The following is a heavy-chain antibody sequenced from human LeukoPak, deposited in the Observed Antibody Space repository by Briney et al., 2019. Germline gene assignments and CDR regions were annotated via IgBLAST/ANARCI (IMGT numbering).Heavy chain of an antibody. CDR2: IYYSGST. J-gene: IGHJ4*02. D-gene: IGHD3-22*01. V-gene: IGHV4-39*07. CDR1: GGSISSSSYY. Sequence: PSETLSLTCTVSGGSISSSSYYWGWIRQPPGKGLEWIGSIYYSGSTYYNPSLKSRVTISVDTSKNQFSLKLSSVTAADTAVYYCAREGASSGYYYFDYWGQGTLVTVSS. CDR3: AREGASSGYYYFDY.